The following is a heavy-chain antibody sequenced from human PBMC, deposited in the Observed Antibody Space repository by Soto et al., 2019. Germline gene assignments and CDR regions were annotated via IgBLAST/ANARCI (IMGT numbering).Heavy chain of an antibody. V-gene: IGHV3-9*01. CDR3: AKDVSGRGSYYYYHGMDV. J-gene: IGHJ6*02. CDR1: GFTFDDYA. CDR2: ISWNGASI. Sequence: EVQLVESGGGLVQPGRSLRLSCAASGFTFDDYAMHRVRQPPGKGLEWVSGISWNGASIGYADSVKARFTISRDNAKNSLYLQMNSLRAEDTALYYCAKDVSGRGSYYYYHGMDVWGQGTTVTFSS. D-gene: IGHD3-10*01.